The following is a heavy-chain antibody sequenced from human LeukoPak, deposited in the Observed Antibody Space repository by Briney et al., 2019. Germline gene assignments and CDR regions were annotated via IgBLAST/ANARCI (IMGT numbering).Heavy chain of an antibody. CDR1: GFTFSSYA. J-gene: IGHJ4*02. CDR2: ISYDGSNK. Sequence: PGGSLRLSCAASGFTFSSYAMHWVRQAPGKGLEWVAVISYDGSNKYYADSVKGRFTISRDNSKNTLYLQMNSLRAEDTAVYYCAFSSGWTLDYWGQGTLVTVSS. CDR3: AFSSGWTLDY. V-gene: IGHV3-30-3*01. D-gene: IGHD6-19*01.